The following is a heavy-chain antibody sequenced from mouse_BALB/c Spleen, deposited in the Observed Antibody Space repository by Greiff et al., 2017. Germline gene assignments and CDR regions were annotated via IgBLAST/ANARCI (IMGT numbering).Heavy chain of an antibody. J-gene: IGHJ2*01. CDR3: ARWGYGNPPFEY. Sequence: VQLQQSGPELVKPGASVKIPCKASGYTFTDYNMDWVKQSHGKSLEWIGDINLNNGGTIYNQKFKGKATLTVDKSSSTAYMELRSLTSEDTAVYYCARWGYGNPPFEYWGQGTTLTVSS. V-gene: IGHV1-18*01. CDR2: INLNNGGT. CDR1: GYTFTDYN. D-gene: IGHD2-1*01.